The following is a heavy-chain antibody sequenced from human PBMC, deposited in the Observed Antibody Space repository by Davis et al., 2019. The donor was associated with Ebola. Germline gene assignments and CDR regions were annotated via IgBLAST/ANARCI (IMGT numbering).Heavy chain of an antibody. CDR2: IRSKANTYAT. D-gene: IGHD2-15*01. J-gene: IGHJ6*02. V-gene: IGHV3-73*01. Sequence: GESLKISCAASGFTFSGSAMHWVRQASGKGLEWVGHIRSKANTYATAYAASVKGRFTISRDDSKNTAYLQMNSLKTEDTAVYYCTRDARRVRIYGMDVWGQGTTVTVSS. CDR3: TRDARRVRIYGMDV. CDR1: GFTFSGSA.